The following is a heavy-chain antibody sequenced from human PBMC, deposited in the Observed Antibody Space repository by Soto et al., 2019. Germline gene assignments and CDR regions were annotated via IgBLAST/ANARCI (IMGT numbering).Heavy chain of an antibody. CDR3: AREIGACFGADCYRWFDS. Sequence: QVHLQESGPGLVKPSETLSLTCSVFGDSISSGDHYWSWVRQPPGKALEWIGYVEHIEHTYFNPSLRGRALISVDTSKNHFSLRLNSVTAADTALYYCAREIGACFGADCYRWFDSWGQGTLVTV. D-gene: IGHD2-21*02. V-gene: IGHV4-30-4*01. CDR2: VEHIEHT. J-gene: IGHJ5*01. CDR1: GDSISSGDHY.